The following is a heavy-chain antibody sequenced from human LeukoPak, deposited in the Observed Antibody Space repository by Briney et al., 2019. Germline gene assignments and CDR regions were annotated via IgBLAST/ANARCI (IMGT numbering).Heavy chain of an antibody. Sequence: GGSLRLSCAASGFTFSSYEMNWVRQAPGKGLEWVSYISSSGSTIYYADSVKGRFTISRDNAKNSLYLQMNSLRAEDTAVYYFARVGYSSDYWGQGTLVTVSS. V-gene: IGHV3-48*03. D-gene: IGHD6-13*01. CDR2: ISSSGSTI. CDR3: ARVGYSSDY. CDR1: GFTFSSYE. J-gene: IGHJ4*02.